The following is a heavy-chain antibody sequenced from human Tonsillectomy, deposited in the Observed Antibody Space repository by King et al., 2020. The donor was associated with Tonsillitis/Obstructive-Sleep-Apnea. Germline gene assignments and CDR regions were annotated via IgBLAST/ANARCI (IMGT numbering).Heavy chain of an antibody. CDR3: ARDTNYVVSAIYYDVFDI. V-gene: IGHV3-7*01. CDR1: GITFGKYW. Sequence: VQLVESGGGLVQPGESLTLSCAASGITFGKYWMTWVRQAPGKGLEWVANIKTDGSVTQYVDSVKGRFTISRDNAKNSLYLQMNNLRAADTAVYYCARDTNYVVSAIYYDVFDIWGQGTTFIVSS. D-gene: IGHD3-10*01. J-gene: IGHJ3*02. CDR2: IKTDGSVT.